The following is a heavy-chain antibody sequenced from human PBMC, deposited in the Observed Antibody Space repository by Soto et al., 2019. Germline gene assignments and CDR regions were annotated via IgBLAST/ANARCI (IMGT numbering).Heavy chain of an antibody. V-gene: IGHV3-11*01. Sequence: PGGSLRLSCAASGFTFSDYYMSWIRQAPGKGLEWVSYISSSGSTIYYAVSVKGRFTISRDNAKNSLYLQMNSLRAEDTAVYYCARVSSTGTNFYDWGQGTLVTVSS. CDR2: ISSSGSTI. CDR1: GFTFSDYY. D-gene: IGHD1-1*01. J-gene: IGHJ4*02. CDR3: ARVSSTGTNFYD.